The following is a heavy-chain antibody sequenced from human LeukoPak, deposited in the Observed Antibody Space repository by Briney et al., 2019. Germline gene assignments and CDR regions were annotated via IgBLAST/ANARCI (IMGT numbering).Heavy chain of an antibody. J-gene: IGHJ4*02. CDR1: GFTLSSYA. V-gene: IGHV3-23*01. CDR2: ISDSGNT. CDR3: AKPARTDYADY. Sequence: GGSLRLSCAASGFTLSSYAMSWVRQAPGKGLEWVSAISDSGNTYHADSVKGRFTISRDSSKNTLYLQMNSLRAEDTAVYYCAKPARTDYADYWGQGTLVTVSS. D-gene: IGHD1-14*01.